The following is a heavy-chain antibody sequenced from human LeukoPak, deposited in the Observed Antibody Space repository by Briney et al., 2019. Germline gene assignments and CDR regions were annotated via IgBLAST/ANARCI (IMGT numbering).Heavy chain of an antibody. CDR1: GFTFSSYA. CDR3: AKDFVGSSLWYFDY. D-gene: IGHD6-6*01. Sequence: GGSLRLSCAASGFTFSSYAMSWVRQAPGKGLEWVSAISGSGGSTYCADSVKGRFTISRDNSKNTLYLQMNSLRAEDTAVYYCAKDFVGSSLWYFDYWGQGTLVTVSS. V-gene: IGHV3-23*01. J-gene: IGHJ4*02. CDR2: ISGSGGST.